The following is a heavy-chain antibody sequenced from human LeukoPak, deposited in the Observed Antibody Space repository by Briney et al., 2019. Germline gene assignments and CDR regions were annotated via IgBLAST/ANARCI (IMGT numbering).Heavy chain of an antibody. D-gene: IGHD3-10*01. Sequence: PSEALSLTCAVYGGSFSGYYWSWIRQPPGKGLEWIGEINHSGSTNYNPSLKSRVTISVDTSRNQFSLKLSSVTAADTALYYCARIPLWFGELGDDYWGQGTLVTVSS. CDR2: INHSGST. CDR3: ARIPLWFGELGDDY. J-gene: IGHJ4*02. CDR1: GGSFSGYY. V-gene: IGHV4-34*01.